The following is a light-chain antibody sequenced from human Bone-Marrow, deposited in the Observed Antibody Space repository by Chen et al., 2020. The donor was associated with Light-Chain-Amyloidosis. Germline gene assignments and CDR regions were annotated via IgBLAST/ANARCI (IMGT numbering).Light chain of an antibody. Sequence: SYELPQPPSVSVSPGQTASITCSGDDFPTKYAYWYQQKPGQAPVLVVHRETERPSGISERFSGSSSGTTATLTISGVQAEDEADYHCQSADSSGTYEVIFGGGTKLTVL. J-gene: IGLJ2*01. CDR2: RET. CDR3: QSADSSGTYEVI. V-gene: IGLV3-25*03. CDR1: DFPTKY.